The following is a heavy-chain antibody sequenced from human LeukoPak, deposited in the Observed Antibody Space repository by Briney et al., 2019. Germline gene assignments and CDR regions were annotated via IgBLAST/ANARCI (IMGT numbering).Heavy chain of an antibody. CDR2: ISYDGSNK. Sequence: QPGRSLRLSCAASGFTFSSYGMHWVRQAPGKGLEWVAVISYDGSNKYYADSVKGRFTISRDNSKNTLYLQMNSLRAEDTAVYYCAKGGGYDLKRYYYYYGMDVWGQGTTVTVSS. CDR3: AKGGGYDLKRYYYYYGMDV. D-gene: IGHD5-12*01. V-gene: IGHV3-30*18. J-gene: IGHJ6*02. CDR1: GFTFSSYG.